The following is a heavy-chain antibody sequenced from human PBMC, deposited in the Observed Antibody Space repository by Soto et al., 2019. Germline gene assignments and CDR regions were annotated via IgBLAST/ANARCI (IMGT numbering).Heavy chain of an antibody. CDR3: ARGRVVVVAATPENYYYGFDV. CDR2: IIPIFGTA. Sequence: SVKVSCKASGGTFSSYAISWVRQAPGQGLEWMGGIIPIFGTANYAQKFQGRVTITADKSTSTAYMELSSLRSEDTAVYYCARGRVVVVAATPENYYYGFDVWGQGTTVTVSS. J-gene: IGHJ6*02. CDR1: GGTFSSYA. V-gene: IGHV1-69*06. D-gene: IGHD2-15*01.